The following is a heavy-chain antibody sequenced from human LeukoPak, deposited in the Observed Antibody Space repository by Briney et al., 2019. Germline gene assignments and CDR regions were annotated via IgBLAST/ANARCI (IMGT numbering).Heavy chain of an antibody. CDR2: FYPGDSDT. CDR1: GYSFTSYW. Sequence: GESLQISCKGSGYSFTSYWIGWVRQMPGKGLEWMGIFYPGDSDTRYSPSFQGQVTISADKSISTAYLQWSSLKASDTAMYYCARHESSSTPDYWGQGTLVTVSS. CDR3: ARHESSSTPDY. D-gene: IGHD6-13*01. J-gene: IGHJ4*02. V-gene: IGHV5-51*01.